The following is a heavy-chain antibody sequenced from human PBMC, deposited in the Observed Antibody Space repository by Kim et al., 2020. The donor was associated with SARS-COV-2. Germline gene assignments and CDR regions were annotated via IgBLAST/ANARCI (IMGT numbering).Heavy chain of an antibody. Sequence: SNKSCADSVKGRFTISRDNSKNTLYLQMNSLGAEDTAVYYCAKDLNGGMDVWGQGTTVTVSS. V-gene: IGHV3-30*02. D-gene: IGHD1-1*01. CDR3: AKDLNGGMDV. J-gene: IGHJ6*02. CDR2: SNK.